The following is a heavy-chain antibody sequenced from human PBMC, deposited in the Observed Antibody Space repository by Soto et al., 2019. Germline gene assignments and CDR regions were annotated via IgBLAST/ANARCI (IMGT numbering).Heavy chain of an antibody. D-gene: IGHD6-13*01. CDR1: GGTFSSYA. Sequence: SVKVSCKASGGTFSSYAISWVRQAPGQGLEWMGGIIPIFGTANYAQKFQGRVTITADESTSTAYMELSSLRSEDTAVYYCARHYPPWQQLPSWGQGPLVTVSS. J-gene: IGHJ5*02. V-gene: IGHV1-69*13. CDR2: IIPIFGTA. CDR3: ARHYPPWQQLPS.